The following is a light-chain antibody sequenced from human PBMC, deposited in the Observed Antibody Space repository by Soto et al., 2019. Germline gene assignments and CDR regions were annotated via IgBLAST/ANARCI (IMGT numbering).Light chain of an antibody. CDR2: EVR. CDR3: SSYTRTSSYVI. V-gene: IGLV2-14*01. CDR1: GSDVGTYNY. Sequence: QSVLTQPASVSGSPGQSITISCTGTGSDVGTYNYVSWYQQHPGKAPKLMIYEVRNRPSGVSNRFSGSKFGNTASLTISGLQAEDEADYFCSSYTRTSSYVIFGGGTQLTVL. J-gene: IGLJ7*01.